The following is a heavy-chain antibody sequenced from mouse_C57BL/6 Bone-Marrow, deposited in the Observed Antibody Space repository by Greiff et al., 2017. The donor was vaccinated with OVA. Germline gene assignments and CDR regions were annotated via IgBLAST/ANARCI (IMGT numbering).Heavy chain of an antibody. CDR1: GYTFTNYW. V-gene: IGHV1-63*01. D-gene: IGHD2-2*01. J-gene: IGHJ4*01. CDR2: IYPGGGYT. Sequence: QVQLQQSGAELVRPGTSVQMSCKASGYTFTNYWIGWAKQRPGHGLEWIGDIYPGGGYTNYNEKFKGKATLTADKSSSTAYMQFSSLTSEDSAIYYCAREGLRRAMDYWGQGTSVTVSS. CDR3: AREGLRRAMDY.